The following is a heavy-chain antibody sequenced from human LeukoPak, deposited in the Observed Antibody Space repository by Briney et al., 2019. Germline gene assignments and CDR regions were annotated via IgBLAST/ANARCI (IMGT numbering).Heavy chain of an antibody. D-gene: IGHD2-2*03. J-gene: IGHJ5*02. V-gene: IGHV5-51*01. CDR2: IYPGDSQI. CDR1: GYTFTSYW. CDR3: ARPFGYCSSTSCSNWFDP. Sequence: GESLKISCKASGYTFTSYWIGWVRQLPGKGLEWMGLIYPGDSQITYSPSFQGQVTISADRSINTAYLQWSNLRASDTAIYYCARPFGYCSSTSCSNWFDPWGQGTLVTVSS.